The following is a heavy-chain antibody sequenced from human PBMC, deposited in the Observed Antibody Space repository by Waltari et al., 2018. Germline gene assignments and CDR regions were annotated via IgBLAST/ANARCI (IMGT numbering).Heavy chain of an antibody. J-gene: IGHJ4*02. CDR1: GFPVSSHY. V-gene: IGHV3-53*01. CDR2: IYSGGST. Sequence: EVQLVESGGGLIQPGGSLRLPCAASGFPVSSHYMSWVRQAPGKGLEWVSVIYSGGSTYYADSVKGRFTISRDNSKNTLYLQMNSLRAEDTAVYYCARSSADDLDYWGQGTLVTVSS. CDR3: ARSSADDLDY. D-gene: IGHD6-6*01.